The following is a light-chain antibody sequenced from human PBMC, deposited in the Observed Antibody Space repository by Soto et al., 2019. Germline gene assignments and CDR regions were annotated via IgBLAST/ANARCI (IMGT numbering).Light chain of an antibody. Sequence: DIQMTQSPSSLSASVGDRVTITCQTSQEINNYLNWYQQKPGKAPKLLIFDAFKLDTGVPSRFSGGGSGTDFTFTTTSLQPEDIATYFCQQYDSLPPTFGGGTRVE. J-gene: IGKJ4*01. CDR2: DAF. V-gene: IGKV1-33*01. CDR1: QEINNY. CDR3: QQYDSLPPT.